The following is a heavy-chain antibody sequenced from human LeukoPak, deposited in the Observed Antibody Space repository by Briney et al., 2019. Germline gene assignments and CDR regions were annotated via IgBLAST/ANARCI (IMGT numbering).Heavy chain of an antibody. D-gene: IGHD5-18*01. CDR1: GYTFTSYY. V-gene: IGHV1-2*02. J-gene: IGHJ4*02. CDR2: INPNSGGT. CDR3: ARAAYVDTATAFDY. Sequence: ASVKVSCKASGYTFTSYYMHWVRQAPGQGLEWMGWINPNSGGTNYAQKFQGRVTMTRDTSISTAYMELSRLRSDDTAVYYCARAAYVDTATAFDYWGQGTLVTVSS.